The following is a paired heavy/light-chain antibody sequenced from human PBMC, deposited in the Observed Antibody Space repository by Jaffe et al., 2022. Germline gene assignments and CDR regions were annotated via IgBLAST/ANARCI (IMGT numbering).Light chain of an antibody. V-gene: IGKV1-9*01. Sequence: DIQLTQSPSFLSASVGDRVTITCRASQGISSYLAWYQQKPGKAPKLLIYAASTLQSGVPSRFSGSGSGTEFTLTISSLQPEDFATYYCQQLNSYLYTFGQGTKLEIK. J-gene: IGKJ2*01. CDR1: QGISSY. CDR3: QQLNSYLYT. CDR2: AAS.
Heavy chain of an antibody. CDR3: AHRPPDIVVVPAAMRMVGWFDP. CDR2: IYWDDDK. V-gene: IGHV2-5*02. J-gene: IGHJ5*02. Sequence: QITLKESGPTLVKPTQTLTLTCTFSGFSLSTSGVGVGWIRQPPGKALEWLALIYWDDDKRYSPSLKSRLTITKDTSKNQVVLTMTNMDPVDTATYYCAHRPPDIVVVPAAMRMVGWFDPWGQGTLVTVSS. CDR1: GFSLSTSGVG. D-gene: IGHD2-2*01.